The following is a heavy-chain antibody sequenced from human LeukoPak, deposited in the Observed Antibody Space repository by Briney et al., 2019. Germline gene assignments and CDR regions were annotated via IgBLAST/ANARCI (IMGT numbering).Heavy chain of an antibody. CDR1: GGSISGYF. J-gene: IGHJ5*02. D-gene: IGHD6-19*01. Sequence: SETLSLTCTVSGGSISGYFWSWIRQPAGKGLEWIGRIYSSGSTNYNPSLRSRVTMSVDTSKNEFSLKLYSVTAADTAVYYCARPVSHSSGWYNWFDPWGQGTLVTVSS. CDR2: IYSSGST. CDR3: ARPVSHSSGWYNWFDP. V-gene: IGHV4-4*07.